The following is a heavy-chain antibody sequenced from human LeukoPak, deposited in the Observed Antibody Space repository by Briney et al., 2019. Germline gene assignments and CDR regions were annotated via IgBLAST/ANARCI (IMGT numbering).Heavy chain of an antibody. V-gene: IGHV4-39*01. CDR2: IYYSGST. CDR1: GGSISSSSHY. Sequence: SETPSLTCTVSGGSISSSSHYWVWIRQPPGKGLEWVGSIYYSGSTYYSPSLKSRVTISVDTSKKQFSLNLSSVTAADTAVFYCARHISGSSFFDYWGQGTLVTVSS. D-gene: IGHD1-26*01. CDR3: ARHISGSSFFDY. J-gene: IGHJ4*02.